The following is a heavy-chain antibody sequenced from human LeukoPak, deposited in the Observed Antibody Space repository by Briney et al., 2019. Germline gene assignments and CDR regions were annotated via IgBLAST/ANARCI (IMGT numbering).Heavy chain of an antibody. Sequence: SETLSLTCTVSGGSISSYQWSWIRQPPGKGLEWIGNIYYSGSANYNPSLKSRVIISVDTSKNQFSLKLSPVTAADTAVYYCARVGVDYSGNIIKYFFDYWGQGTLVTVSS. V-gene: IGHV4-59*01. J-gene: IGHJ4*02. CDR3: ARVGVDYSGNIIKYFFDY. CDR1: GGSISSYQ. CDR2: IYYSGSA. D-gene: IGHD4-23*01.